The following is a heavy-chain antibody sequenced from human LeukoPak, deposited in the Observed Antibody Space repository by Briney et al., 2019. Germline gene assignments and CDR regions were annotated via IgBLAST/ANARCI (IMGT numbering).Heavy chain of an antibody. CDR1: GFTFNSYS. Sequence: GESLRLSCAASGFTFNSYSMNWVRLAPGKGLEWLSLIGHTGKNVYYADSVRGRFTTSRDNANNLVYLHMNSLRAEDSAIYYCARDGDVWSRDYWGQGTLVTVSS. D-gene: IGHD2-8*02. CDR3: ARDGDVWSRDY. V-gene: IGHV3-21*01. CDR2: IGHTGKNV. J-gene: IGHJ4*02.